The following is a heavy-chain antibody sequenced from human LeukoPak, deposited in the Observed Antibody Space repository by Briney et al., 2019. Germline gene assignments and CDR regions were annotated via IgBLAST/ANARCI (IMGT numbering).Heavy chain of an antibody. Sequence: ASVKVSCKASGYTFTCYDINWVRQATGQGLEWMGWMNPNSGNTGYAQKFQGRVTMTRNTSISTAYMELSSLRSEDTAVYYCARGRYGSGSYPEDFDYWGQGTLVTVSS. J-gene: IGHJ4*02. V-gene: IGHV1-8*01. CDR3: ARGRYGSGSYPEDFDY. CDR1: GYTFTCYD. CDR2: MNPNSGNT. D-gene: IGHD3-10*01.